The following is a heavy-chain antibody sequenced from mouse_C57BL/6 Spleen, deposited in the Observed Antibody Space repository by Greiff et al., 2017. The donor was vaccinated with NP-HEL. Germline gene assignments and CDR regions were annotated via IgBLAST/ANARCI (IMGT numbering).Heavy chain of an antibody. CDR1: GYTFTDHT. J-gene: IGHJ1*03. V-gene: IGHV1-78*01. D-gene: IGHD1-1*01. CDR3: AREDYYGSSPYWYFDV. Sequence: QVQLKESDAELVKPGASVKISCKVSGYTFTDHTIHWMKQRPEQGLEWIGYIYPRDGSTKYNEKFKGKGTLTADKSSSKAYMQRNSLTSEDSAVYFCAREDYYGSSPYWYFDVWGTGTTVTVSS. CDR2: IYPRDGST.